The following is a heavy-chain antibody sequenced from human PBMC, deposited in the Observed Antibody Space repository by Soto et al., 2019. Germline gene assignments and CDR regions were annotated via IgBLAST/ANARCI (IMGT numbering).Heavy chain of an antibody. CDR1: GYTCTNYG. Sequence: QVQLVQSGAEVKKPGASVKVSCKASGYTCTNYGITWVRQAPGQGLEWMGWISANNGNTNYEQKLQGRVTRTTDTSTSTVYMELRSLRSDDTAVYYCARDRGSYALDYWGQGTLVTVSS. V-gene: IGHV1-18*01. D-gene: IGHD1-26*01. CDR3: ARDRGSYALDY. J-gene: IGHJ4*02. CDR2: ISANNGNT.